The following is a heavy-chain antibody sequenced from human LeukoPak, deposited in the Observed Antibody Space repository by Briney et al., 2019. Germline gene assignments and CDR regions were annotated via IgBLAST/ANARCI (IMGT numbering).Heavy chain of an antibody. D-gene: IGHD5-18*01. CDR1: GFTFSSYW. CDR2: INSDGSST. CDR3: AKDRNTAIPNWFDP. V-gene: IGHV3-74*01. Sequence: GGSLRLSCAASGFTFSSYWMHWVRQAPGKGLVWVSRINSDGSSTSYADSVKGRFTISRDNSKNTLYLQMNSLRAEDTAVYYCAKDRNTAIPNWFDPWGQGTLVTVSS. J-gene: IGHJ5*02.